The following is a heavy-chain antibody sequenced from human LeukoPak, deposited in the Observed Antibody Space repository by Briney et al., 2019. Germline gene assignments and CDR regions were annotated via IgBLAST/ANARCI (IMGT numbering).Heavy chain of an antibody. CDR1: GGPISSYY. CDR3: ARDRSATGYYCMDV. D-gene: IGHD1-1*01. Sequence: SETLSLTCTVSGGPISSYYWSWIRQPAGKGLEWIGRIYTSGSTNYNPSLKSRVTLSVDTSKNQFSLKLSSVTAADTAVYYCARDRSATGYYCMDVWGKGTTVTVSS. V-gene: IGHV4-4*07. J-gene: IGHJ6*03. CDR2: IYTSGST.